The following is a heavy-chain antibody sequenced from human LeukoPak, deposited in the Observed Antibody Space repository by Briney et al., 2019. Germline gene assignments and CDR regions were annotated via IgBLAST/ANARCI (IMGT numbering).Heavy chain of an antibody. Sequence: PSETLSLTCAVYGGSFSGYYWSWIRQPPGKGLEWIGEINHSGSTNYNPSLKSRVTISVDTSKKQFSLKLISVTAADTAVYYCARAVPFDYWGQGTLVTVSS. D-gene: IGHD2-2*01. V-gene: IGHV4-34*01. CDR3: ARAVPFDY. CDR2: INHSGST. CDR1: GGSFSGYY. J-gene: IGHJ4*02.